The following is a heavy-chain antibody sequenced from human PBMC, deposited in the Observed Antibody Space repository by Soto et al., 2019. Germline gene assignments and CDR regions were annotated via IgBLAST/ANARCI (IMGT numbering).Heavy chain of an antibody. CDR3: TTLMITFGGALARDY. V-gene: IGHV3-15*07. Sequence: PGGSLRLSCAASGFTFTNAWMNWVRQAPGKGLEWVGRIKSKTAGGTTDYAAPVKGRFTISRDDSKNTLYLQMNSLKTEDTAVYYCTTLMITFGGALARDYWGQGTLVTVSS. D-gene: IGHD3-16*01. CDR2: IKSKTAGGTT. CDR1: GFTFTNAW. J-gene: IGHJ4*02.